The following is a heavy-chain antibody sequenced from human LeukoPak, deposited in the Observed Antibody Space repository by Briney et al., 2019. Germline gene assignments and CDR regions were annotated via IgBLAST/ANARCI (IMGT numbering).Heavy chain of an antibody. D-gene: IGHD5-12*01. CDR1: GFTFSSYE. V-gene: IGHV3-48*03. CDR2: ISSSGSTI. Sequence: GGSLRLSCAASGFTFSSYEMNWVRQAPGKGLEWVSYISSSGSTIYYADSVKGRFTISRDNAKNSLYLQMNSLRAEDTAVYYCARALGYVEVYWGQGTLVTVSS. CDR3: ARALGYVEVY. J-gene: IGHJ4*02.